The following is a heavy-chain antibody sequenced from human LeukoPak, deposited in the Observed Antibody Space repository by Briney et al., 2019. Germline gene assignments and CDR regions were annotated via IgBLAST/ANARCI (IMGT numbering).Heavy chain of an antibody. J-gene: IGHJ4*02. CDR1: GFPFSIYE. Sequence: GGPLRLSCAASGFPFSIYEMMWVRQAPGKGREGVSYIISSVSTIYYEDSVTGRFAISRDNAKKSLYLQMNNLRAEDSAVYYCARVGCFSTTGCYRGSDYWGQGTLVTVSS. CDR3: ARVGCFSTTGCYRGSDY. CDR2: IISSVSTI. V-gene: IGHV3-48*03. D-gene: IGHD2-2*01.